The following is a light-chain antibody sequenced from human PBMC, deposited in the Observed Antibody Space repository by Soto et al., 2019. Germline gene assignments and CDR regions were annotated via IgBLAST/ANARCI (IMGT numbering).Light chain of an antibody. CDR3: QQYGSSPYT. CDR1: QSVSSIY. CDR2: GAS. Sequence: EIVLTQSPGTLSLSPGERATLSCRASQSVSSIYLAWYQQKPGQAPRLLISGASSRATGIPDRFSGSGSGTDFTLPISRLEPDDFAVYCCQQYGSSPYTFGQVTKLEI. V-gene: IGKV3-20*01. J-gene: IGKJ2*01.